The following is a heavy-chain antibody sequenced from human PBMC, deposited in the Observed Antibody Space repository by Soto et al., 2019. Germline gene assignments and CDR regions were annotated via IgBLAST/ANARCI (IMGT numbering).Heavy chain of an antibody. D-gene: IGHD6-13*01. Sequence: VGSLRLSCAASVFTFSSCGVHWVRQAPGKGLEWVAVISYDGSNKYYADSVKGRFTISRDNSKNTLYLQMNSLRAEDTAVYYCAKDISSSWSFDYWGQGTLVSVSS. CDR3: AKDISSSWSFDY. V-gene: IGHV3-30*18. CDR1: VFTFSSCG. CDR2: ISYDGSNK. J-gene: IGHJ4*02.